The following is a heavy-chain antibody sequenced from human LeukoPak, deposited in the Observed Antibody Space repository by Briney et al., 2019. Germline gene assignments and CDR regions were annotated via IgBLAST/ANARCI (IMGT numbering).Heavy chain of an antibody. V-gene: IGHV3-30-3*01. CDR2: ISYDGSNK. CDR3: ARELTRDCYFDY. D-gene: IGHD3/OR15-3a*01. J-gene: IGHJ4*02. Sequence: GGSLRLSCAATGFTLSSYAMHWVRQAPGKGLEWVAVISYDGSNKYYADSVKGRFTISRDNSKNTLYLQMNSLRAEDTAVYYCARELTRDCYFDYWGQGTLVTVSS. CDR1: GFTLSSYA.